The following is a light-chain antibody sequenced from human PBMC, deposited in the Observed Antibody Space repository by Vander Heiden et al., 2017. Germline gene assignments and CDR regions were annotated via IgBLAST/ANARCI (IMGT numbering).Light chain of an antibody. J-gene: IGKJ2*01. Sequence: DIVVTQSPLPLPVPPGEPASISCRSSQSLLHRNGYNYFHWFLQKPGQSPQLLIYWGSNRASGVPDRFSGSGSGRYFTLQISRVEAEDVGVYYCMQALQTPYTFGQGTKLVIK. V-gene: IGKV2-28*01. CDR2: WGS. CDR1: QSLLHRNGYNY. CDR3: MQALQTPYT.